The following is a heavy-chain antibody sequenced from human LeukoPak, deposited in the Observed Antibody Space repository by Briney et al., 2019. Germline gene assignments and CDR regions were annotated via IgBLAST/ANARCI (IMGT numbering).Heavy chain of an antibody. CDR2: INPSGGRT. CDR3: ASRGSSTSSDFDY. Sequence: GASVKVSRKASGYTFTSYSMHWVRQAPGQGLEWMGLINPSGGRTNYAQNFQGRVTMTRDTSTSTVYMELSSLRSEDTAVYYCASRGSSTSSDFDYWGQGTLVTVSS. D-gene: IGHD6-6*01. CDR1: GYTFTSYS. J-gene: IGHJ4*02. V-gene: IGHV1-46*01.